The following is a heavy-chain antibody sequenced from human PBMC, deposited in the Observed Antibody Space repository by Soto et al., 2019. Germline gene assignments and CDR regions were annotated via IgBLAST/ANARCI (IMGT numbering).Heavy chain of an antibody. D-gene: IGHD1-1*01. V-gene: IGHV3-73*01. Sequence: PGGSLRLSCAASGFTFSGSAMHWVRQASGKGLEWVGRIRSKANSYATAYAATVKGRFTISRDDSKNTAYLQMNSLKTEVTAVYYCTRREVLDDGMDVWGQGTTVTVSS. CDR2: IRSKANSYAT. J-gene: IGHJ6*02. CDR3: TRREVLDDGMDV. CDR1: GFTFSGSA.